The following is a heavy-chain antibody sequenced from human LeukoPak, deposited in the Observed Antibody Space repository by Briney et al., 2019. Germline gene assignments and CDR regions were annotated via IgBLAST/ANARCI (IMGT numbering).Heavy chain of an antibody. V-gene: IGHV3-21*01. D-gene: IGHD3-10*01. CDR1: GFTFSSYS. CDR3: ARELVRGAYSGY. J-gene: IGHJ4*02. CDR2: ISSSSSYI. Sequence: SGGSLRLSCAASGFTFSSYSMNWVRQAPGKGLEWVSSISSSSSYIYYADSVKGRFTISRDNAKNSLYLQMNSLRAEDTAVYYCARELVRGAYSGYWGQGTLVTVSS.